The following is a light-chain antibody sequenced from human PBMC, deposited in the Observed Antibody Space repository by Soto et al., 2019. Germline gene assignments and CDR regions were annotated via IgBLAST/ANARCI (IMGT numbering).Light chain of an antibody. CDR1: QSVSSN. V-gene: IGKV3-20*01. CDR2: GAS. Sequence: EIVLTQSPGTLSLSPWEIATLSCRASQSVSSNLAWYQQKPGQAPRLLIYGASSRATGIPDRFSGSGSGTDFTLTISGLEPEDSAVYYCQQYGNSRGTFGQGTKVDIK. CDR3: QQYGNSRGT. J-gene: IGKJ1*01.